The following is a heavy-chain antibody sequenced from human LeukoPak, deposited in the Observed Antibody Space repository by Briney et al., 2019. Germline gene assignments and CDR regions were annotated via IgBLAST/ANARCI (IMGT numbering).Heavy chain of an antibody. Sequence: SETLSLTCTVSGGSISFYYWSWIRQPPGKGLEWIGYIYYSESTNYNPSLKSRVTISVDTSKNQFSLNLSSVTAADTAVYYCARVWCGGDCFTAYWGEGTLVTVSS. J-gene: IGHJ4*02. D-gene: IGHD2-21*02. V-gene: IGHV4-59*01. CDR2: IYYSEST. CDR3: ARVWCGGDCFTAY. CDR1: GGSISFYY.